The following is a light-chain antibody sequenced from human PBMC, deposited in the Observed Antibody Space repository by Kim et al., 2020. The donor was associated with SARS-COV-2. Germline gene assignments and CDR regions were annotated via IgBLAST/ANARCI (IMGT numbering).Light chain of an antibody. CDR2: QDS. CDR3: QAWDVSIVV. CDR1: KLGDKY. J-gene: IGLJ2*01. V-gene: IGLV3-1*01. Sequence: SYELTQPPSVSVSPGQTATITCSGDKLGDKYACWYQQKPGQSPVLVIYQDSKRPSGIPERFSGSKSGNTATLTISGTQAMDEADYYCQAWDVSIVVFGGGTQLTVL.